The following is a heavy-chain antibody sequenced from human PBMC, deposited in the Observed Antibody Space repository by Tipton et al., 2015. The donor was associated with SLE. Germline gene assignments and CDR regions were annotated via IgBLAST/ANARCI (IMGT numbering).Heavy chain of an antibody. D-gene: IGHD3-10*01. CDR2: INHSGST. Sequence: TLSLTCAVYDGSFSGYYWSWIRQPPGKGLEWIGEINHSGSTNYDPSLKSRVTISVDTSKNQFSLKLSSVTAADTAVYYCARGQLLWFGEFRWFDPWGQGTLVTVSS. V-gene: IGHV4-34*01. CDR3: ARGQLLWFGEFRWFDP. J-gene: IGHJ5*02. CDR1: DGSFSGYY.